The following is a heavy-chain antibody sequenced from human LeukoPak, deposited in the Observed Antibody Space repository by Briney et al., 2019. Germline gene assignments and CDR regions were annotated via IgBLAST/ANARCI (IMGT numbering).Heavy chain of an antibody. Sequence: PGGSLRLSCAASGFTFSSYWMKWVRQAPGKGLEWVAFIRYDGSNKYYADSVKGRFTISRDNSKNTLYLQMNSLRAEDTAVYYCATHPSILRFLEWLPWGQGTLVTVSS. D-gene: IGHD3-3*01. CDR3: ATHPSILRFLEWLP. CDR2: IRYDGSNK. CDR1: GFTFSSYW. V-gene: IGHV3-30*02. J-gene: IGHJ5*02.